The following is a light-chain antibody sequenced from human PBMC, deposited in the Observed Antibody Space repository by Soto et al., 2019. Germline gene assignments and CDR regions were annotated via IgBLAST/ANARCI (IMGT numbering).Light chain of an antibody. CDR3: QQSYSMPRT. V-gene: IGKV1-39*01. CDR2: AAS. CDR1: QSISSY. J-gene: IGKJ4*01. Sequence: DIQMTQSPSSLSASVGYRVTITCRASQSISSYLNWYQQKPGKAPKLLIYAASSLQSGVPSRFSGSGSGTDFTVTISSLQPEDFATYYCQQSYSMPRTFGGGTKVDIK.